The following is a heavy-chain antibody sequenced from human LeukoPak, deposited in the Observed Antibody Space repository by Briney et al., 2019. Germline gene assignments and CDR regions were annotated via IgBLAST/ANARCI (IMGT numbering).Heavy chain of an antibody. J-gene: IGHJ4*02. V-gene: IGHV4-59*01. CDR2: IYYSGST. D-gene: IGHD3-10*01. CDR1: GVSISSYY. Sequence: PSETLSLTCTVSGVSISSYYWSWIRQPPGKGLEWIGYIYYSGSTNYNPSLKSRVTISIDTSKNQFSLKLSSVTAADTAVCYCAREGSSTMGGYDYWGQGTLVTVSS. CDR3: AREGSSTMGGYDY.